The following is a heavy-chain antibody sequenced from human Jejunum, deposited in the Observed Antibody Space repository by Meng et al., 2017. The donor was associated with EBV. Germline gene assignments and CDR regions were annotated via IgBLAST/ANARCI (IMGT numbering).Heavy chain of an antibody. J-gene: IGHJ5*02. D-gene: IGHD1-14*01. Sequence: GPGVLNSETAHSCNCSCCWDCVYSNPVACNWIRQCQSRGLVWLGRKYDRSKCYNEHAVPVQRRITINQDTSKNHFSLQLKSVTPEDTAVYYCVRAGHRNLLDPWGQGTLVTVSS. V-gene: IGHV6-1*01. CDR2: KYDRSKCYN. CDR1: WDCVYSNPVA. CDR3: VRAGHRNLLDP.